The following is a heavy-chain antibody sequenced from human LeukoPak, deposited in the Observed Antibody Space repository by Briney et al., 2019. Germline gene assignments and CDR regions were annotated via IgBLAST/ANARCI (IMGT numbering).Heavy chain of an antibody. CDR3: ARDLYYDSSGYYAGRNYFDY. Sequence: RASVKVSCTASGYTFTSYYMHWVRQAPGQGLEWMGIINPSGGSTSYAQKFQGRVTMTRDTSTSTVYMELSSLRSEDTAVYYRARDLYYDSSGYYAGRNYFDYWGQGTLVTVSS. CDR2: INPSGGST. V-gene: IGHV1-46*01. CDR1: GYTFTSYY. J-gene: IGHJ4*02. D-gene: IGHD3-22*01.